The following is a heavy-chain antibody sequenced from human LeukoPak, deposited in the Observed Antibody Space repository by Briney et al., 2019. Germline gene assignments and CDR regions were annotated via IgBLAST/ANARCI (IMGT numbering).Heavy chain of an antibody. V-gene: IGHV4-30-4*08. CDR2: IYYSGST. Sequence: SETLSLTCTVSGGSISSGGHSWSWIRQPPGKGLEWIGYIYYSGSTYYNPSLKSRVTISVDTSKNQFSLKLSSVTAADTAVYYCARDSPIWSGYTTAKNYYYYGMDVWGQGTTVTVSS. CDR3: ARDSPIWSGYTTAKNYYYYGMDV. D-gene: IGHD3-3*01. CDR1: GGSISSGGHS. J-gene: IGHJ6*02.